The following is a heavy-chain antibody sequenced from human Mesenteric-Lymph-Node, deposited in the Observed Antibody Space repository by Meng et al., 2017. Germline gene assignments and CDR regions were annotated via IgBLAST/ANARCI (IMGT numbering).Heavy chain of an antibody. Sequence: GGSLRLSCAASGFTFSSYSMNWVRQAPGKGLEWVAVMSYDGNNKYYADSVKGRFTISRDNSKNTLFLQMNSLRPEDTAVYYCATPGGSGWSRGFDYWGQGTLVTVSS. CDR2: MSYDGNNK. CDR1: GFTFSSYS. V-gene: IGHV3-30*05. D-gene: IGHD6-19*01. J-gene: IGHJ4*02. CDR3: ATPGGSGWSRGFDY.